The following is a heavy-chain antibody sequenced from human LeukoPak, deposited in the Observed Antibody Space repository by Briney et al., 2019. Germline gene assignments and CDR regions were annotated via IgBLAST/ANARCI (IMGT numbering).Heavy chain of an antibody. CDR2: INTGGTNI. D-gene: IGHD3-16*01. CDR1: GYTFTSYY. J-gene: IGHJ4*02. Sequence: ASVKVSCKASGYTFTSYYMHWVRQAPGKGLEWLSYINTGGTNIYYADSVKGRFTVSRDNAKNSLYLQINSLRAEDTAVYSCARDRHGGAFDYWGQGTLVTVSS. V-gene: IGHV3-48*04. CDR3: ARDRHGGAFDY.